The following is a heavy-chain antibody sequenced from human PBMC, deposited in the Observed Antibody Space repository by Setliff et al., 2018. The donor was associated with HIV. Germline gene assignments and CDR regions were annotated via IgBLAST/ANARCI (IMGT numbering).Heavy chain of an antibody. V-gene: IGHV3-74*01. CDR1: GFTFSSYW. J-gene: IGHJ4*02. CDR3: VRGSGYYYFDN. CDR2: MNTDGSST. Sequence: PGESLKISCAASGFTFSSYWMHWVRQAPGKGLVWVFGMNTDGSSTRYADSVKGRFTISRDNAKNMLYLQMNSLSADDTAVYYCVRGSGYYYFDNWGQGALVTVSS. D-gene: IGHD3-22*01.